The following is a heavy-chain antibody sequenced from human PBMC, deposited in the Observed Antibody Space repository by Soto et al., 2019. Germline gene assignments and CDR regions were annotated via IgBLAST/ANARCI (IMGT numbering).Heavy chain of an antibody. CDR2: IRTKASNYAT. CDR3: TRRRYYYYGLDV. D-gene: IGHD6-25*01. V-gene: IGHV3-73*01. J-gene: IGHJ6*02. CDR1: GFSFSGFA. Sequence: GGSLRLSCGVSGFSFSGFAVNWVRQAPGKGLEWVGRIRTKASNYATAYGASVKGRFTTSRDDSKNTAYLQINSLKIEDTAVYYCTRRRYYYYGLDVWGQGTTVTVSS.